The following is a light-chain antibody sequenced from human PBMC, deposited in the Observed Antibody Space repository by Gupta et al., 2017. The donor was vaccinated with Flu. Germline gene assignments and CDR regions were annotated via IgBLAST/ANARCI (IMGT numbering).Light chain of an antibody. CDR2: WGS. V-gene: IGKV2-28*01. Sequence: DLVMPQSPLSLSVTPGAPASISCRSSQSLLHSYGKNYLDWYLQKPGQSPQLLVYWGSTRASGVPDRFSGSGSGTDFTLKISRVEAEDVGVYYCMQALQTPRTFGQGTKVEIK. CDR3: MQALQTPRT. J-gene: IGKJ1*01. CDR1: QSLLHSYGKNY.